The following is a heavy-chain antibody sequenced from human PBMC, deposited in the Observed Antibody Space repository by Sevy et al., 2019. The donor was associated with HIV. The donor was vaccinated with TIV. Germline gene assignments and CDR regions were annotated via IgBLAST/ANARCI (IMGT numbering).Heavy chain of an antibody. CDR1: GFTFSSYA. Sequence: GGSLRLSCAASGFTFSSYAMHWVRQAPGKGLEWVAVISYDGSNKYYADSVKGRFTISRDNSKNTLYLQMNSLRAEDTAVYYCARDAPVGATTFCFDPWGQGTLVTVSS. CDR2: ISYDGSNK. V-gene: IGHV3-30-3*01. D-gene: IGHD1-26*01. CDR3: ARDAPVGATTFCFDP. J-gene: IGHJ5*02.